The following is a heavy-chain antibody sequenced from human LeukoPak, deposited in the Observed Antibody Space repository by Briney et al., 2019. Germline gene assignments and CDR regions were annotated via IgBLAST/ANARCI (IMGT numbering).Heavy chain of an antibody. CDR2: ISSSSYI. D-gene: IGHD6-19*01. V-gene: IGHV3-21*04. Sequence: PGGSLRLSCAASGFTFSSYSMNWVRQAPGKGLEWVSSISSSSYIYYADSVKGRFTISRDNAKNSLYLQMNSLRAEDTAMYYCARDAVTGLEYWGQGTLVTVSS. CDR3: ARDAVTGLEY. CDR1: GFTFSSYS. J-gene: IGHJ4*02.